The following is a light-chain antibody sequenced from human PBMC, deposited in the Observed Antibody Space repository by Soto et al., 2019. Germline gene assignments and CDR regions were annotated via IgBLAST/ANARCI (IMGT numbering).Light chain of an antibody. CDR3: QTWSTDIRV. J-gene: IGLJ3*02. Sequence: QLVLPQPPSASASLGASVQLTCTLRTGHNSYAIAWHQQQPEKGPRYLMKLNSDGSHSKGDVIPDRFAGSSSGAERYLTSSSLQSEDEADYYCQTWSTDIRVFGGGTKLTV. V-gene: IGLV4-69*01. CDR1: TGHNSYA. CDR2: LNSDGSH.